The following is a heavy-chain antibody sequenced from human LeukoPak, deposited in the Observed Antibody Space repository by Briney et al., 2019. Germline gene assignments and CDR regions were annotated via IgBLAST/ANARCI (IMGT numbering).Heavy chain of an antibody. V-gene: IGHV4-59*08. CDR2: IYYSGST. CDR1: GGSISTYY. CDR3: ARTFDILSGFDAFDI. D-gene: IGHD3-9*01. J-gene: IGHJ3*02. Sequence: SETLSLTCTVSGGSISTYYWSWIRKPPGKGLEWIGYIYYSGSTNYNPSLKSRVIISVDTSKNQFSLKLSSVTAADTAVYYCARTFDILSGFDAFDIWGQGTMVTVSS.